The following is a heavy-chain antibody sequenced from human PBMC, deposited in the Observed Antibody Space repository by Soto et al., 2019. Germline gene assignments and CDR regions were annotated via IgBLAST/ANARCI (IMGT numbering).Heavy chain of an antibody. CDR2: IYDSGSA. D-gene: IGHD3-10*01. CDR1: GGSISSYK. Sequence: PSETLTLTCSVSGGSISSYKWSWIRQPPGKGLEWIGYIYDSGSANYNPSLKSQVTISVDTSKNQFSLKVTSVTAADTAVYYCARTPIAMVRGVVSGNGMDVWGQGTRVTVSS. V-gene: IGHV4-59*01. J-gene: IGHJ6*02. CDR3: ARTPIAMVRGVVSGNGMDV.